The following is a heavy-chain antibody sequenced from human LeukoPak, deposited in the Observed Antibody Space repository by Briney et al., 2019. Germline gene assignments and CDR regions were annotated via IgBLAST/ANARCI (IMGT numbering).Heavy chain of an antibody. J-gene: IGHJ4*02. CDR2: ISGSNSYI. D-gene: IGHD6-19*01. CDR3: ARGSLRLPDY. V-gene: IGHV3-21*01. Sequence: GGSLRLSCAASGFTFSSYTMHWIRQAPGKGLEWVSSISGSNSYIFYADSVKGRFTVSRGNAKDSLYLQMNSLRADDTAVYYCARGSLRLPDYWGQGTLVTVSS. CDR1: GFTFSSYT.